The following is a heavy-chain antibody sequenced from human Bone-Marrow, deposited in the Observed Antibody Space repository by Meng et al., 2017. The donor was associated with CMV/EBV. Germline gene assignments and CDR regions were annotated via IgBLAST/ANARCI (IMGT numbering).Heavy chain of an antibody. Sequence: ETLSLTCAASGFTFSSYAMSWVRQAPGKGLEWVSAISGSGGSTYYADSVKGRFTISRDNSKNTLYLQMNSLKTEDTAVYYCTHYSYYDFWSGYHYFDYWGQGTLVTVSS. CDR3: THYSYYDFWSGYHYFDY. V-gene: IGHV3-23*01. J-gene: IGHJ4*02. CDR1: GFTFSSYA. CDR2: ISGSGGST. D-gene: IGHD3-3*01.